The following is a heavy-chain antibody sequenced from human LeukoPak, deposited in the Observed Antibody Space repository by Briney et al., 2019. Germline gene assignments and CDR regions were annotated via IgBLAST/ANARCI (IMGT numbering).Heavy chain of an antibody. Sequence: ASVKVSCKASGGTFTSYGISWVRQAPGQGLEWMGWISAYNGNTNYAQKLQGRVTMTTDTSTSTAYMELRSLRSDDTAVYYCARIVLEYYYYYYMDVWGKGTTVTVSS. CDR3: ARIVLEYYYYYYMDV. V-gene: IGHV1-18*01. J-gene: IGHJ6*03. D-gene: IGHD2-15*01. CDR1: GGTFTSYG. CDR2: ISAYNGNT.